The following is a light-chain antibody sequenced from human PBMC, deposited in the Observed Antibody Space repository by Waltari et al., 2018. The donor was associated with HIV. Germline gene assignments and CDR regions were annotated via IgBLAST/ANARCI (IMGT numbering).Light chain of an antibody. CDR2: KDS. Sequence: SYEPTQPTSVSVSSGKHARITGTGDAYPNQYAFWYQQKPGQAPVLVIYKDSERPSGIPERFSGSSSGTTVTLTISGVQAEDEADYFCQSADSSGTYLYVFGTGTKVTVL. CDR3: QSADSSGTYLYV. J-gene: IGLJ1*01. CDR1: AYPNQY. V-gene: IGLV3-25*03.